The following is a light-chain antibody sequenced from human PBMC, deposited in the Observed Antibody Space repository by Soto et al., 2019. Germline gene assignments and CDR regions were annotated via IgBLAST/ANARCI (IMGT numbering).Light chain of an antibody. V-gene: IGKV3-20*01. CDR3: HRYGYSPLT. CDR1: QSVSSTY. J-gene: IGKJ1*01. Sequence: EIVLTQSPGTLSLSPGERATLSCRASQSVSSTYLAWYQQNPGQAPRLLIHGASNRATGIPDRFSGSGSGTDFTLTITRLLLDDSAVYLCHRYGYSPLTLGQGTRVQIK. CDR2: GAS.